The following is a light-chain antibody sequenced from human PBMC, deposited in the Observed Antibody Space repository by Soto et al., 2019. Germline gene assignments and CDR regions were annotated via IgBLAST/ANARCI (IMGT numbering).Light chain of an antibody. J-gene: IGKJ2*01. CDR1: QSVGSN. V-gene: IGKV3-15*01. Sequence: EIVMTQSPATLSVSPGERASLSCRASQSVGSNLAWYQQTAGQAPRLLIYGASTRATGIPARFSGSGSGTDFTPAISSLQSEDFAVYSCLQYTTGPHTLGQGTKLELQ. CDR3: LQYTTGPHT. CDR2: GAS.